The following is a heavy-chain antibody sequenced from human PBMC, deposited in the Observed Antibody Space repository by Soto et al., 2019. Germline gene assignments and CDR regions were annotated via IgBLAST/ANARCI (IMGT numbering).Heavy chain of an antibody. CDR2: ISGSGGST. J-gene: IGHJ4*02. CDR3: AKVDSGSYQAFDY. Sequence: GGSLRLSCAASGFTFSSYAMSWVRQAPGKGLEWVSAISGSGGSTYYADSVKGRFTIARDNSKNTLYLQMNSLSAEDTAVYYCAKVDSGSYQAFDYWGQGTLVTVSS. V-gene: IGHV3-23*01. CDR1: GFTFSSYA. D-gene: IGHD1-26*01.